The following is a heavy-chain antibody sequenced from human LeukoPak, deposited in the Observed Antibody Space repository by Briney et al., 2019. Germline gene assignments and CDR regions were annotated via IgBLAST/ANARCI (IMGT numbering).Heavy chain of an antibody. CDR3: ARDLGIAGTTHAFDI. CDR2: IYGGGPT. Sequence: GGSLRLSCAASGFTVSRNYMSWVRQAPGRGLECVSVIYGGGPTYYADSVKGRFTISRDTSKNTLYLQMNSLRAEDTAVYFCARDLGIAGTTHAFDIWGQGQWSPSLQ. D-gene: IGHD1-14*01. J-gene: IGHJ3*02. V-gene: IGHV3-53*01. CDR1: GFTVSRNY.